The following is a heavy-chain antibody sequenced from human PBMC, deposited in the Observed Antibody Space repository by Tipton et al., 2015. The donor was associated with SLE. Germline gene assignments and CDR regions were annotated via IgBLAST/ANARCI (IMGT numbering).Heavy chain of an antibody. Sequence: SLRLSCAASGFTFSSYAMSWVRQAPGKGLEWVSAISGSGGSTYYADSVKGRFTISRDNSKNTLYLQMNSLRAEDTAVYYCAKTRIAAAADYYYMDVWGKGTTVAVSS. D-gene: IGHD6-13*01. V-gene: IGHV3-23*01. CDR1: GFTFSSYA. CDR2: ISGSGGST. J-gene: IGHJ6*03. CDR3: AKTRIAAAADYYYMDV.